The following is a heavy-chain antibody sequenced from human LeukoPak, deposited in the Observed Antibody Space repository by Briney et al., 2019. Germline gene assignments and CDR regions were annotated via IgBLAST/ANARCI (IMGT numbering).Heavy chain of an antibody. CDR1: GYTFTSYG. V-gene: IGHV1-69*13. CDR3: ARGNLLDYDFWSGYYFDY. D-gene: IGHD3-3*01. CDR2: IIPIFGTA. J-gene: IGHJ4*02. Sequence: ASVKVSCKASGYTFTSYGISWVRQAPGQGLEWMGGIIPIFGTANYAQKFQGRVTITADESTSTAYMELSSLRSEDTAVYYCARGNLLDYDFWSGYYFDYWGQGTLVTVSS.